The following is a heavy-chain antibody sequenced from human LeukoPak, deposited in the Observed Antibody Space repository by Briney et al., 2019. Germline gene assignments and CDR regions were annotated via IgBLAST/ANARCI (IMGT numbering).Heavy chain of an antibody. Sequence: GASVKVSCKAFGVTFSSYHIHWVRQAPGQGLEWMGIIKPRDDSTIYAQKFQGRLIMTWDTSTSTAYMELSSLRSDDTALYYCARDFVWAVDYWGQGSLVTVSS. D-gene: IGHD3-16*01. J-gene: IGHJ4*02. CDR3: ARDFVWAVDY. CDR2: IKPRDDST. V-gene: IGHV1-46*01. CDR1: GVTFSSYH.